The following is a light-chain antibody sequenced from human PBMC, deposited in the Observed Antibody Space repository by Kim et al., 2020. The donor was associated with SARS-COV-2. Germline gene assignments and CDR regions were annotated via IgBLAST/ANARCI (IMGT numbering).Light chain of an antibody. J-gene: IGKJ4*01. V-gene: IGKV3-20*01. Sequence: PGERAARSGRASQSIDSRYLAWYQQKAGQAPRLLIYGTSTRATGIPDRFIGSGSGTDFTLTIRRLEPDDFAVYYCQQYGSSPPVSFGGGTKVDIK. CDR2: GTS. CDR3: QQYGSSPPVS. CDR1: QSIDSRY.